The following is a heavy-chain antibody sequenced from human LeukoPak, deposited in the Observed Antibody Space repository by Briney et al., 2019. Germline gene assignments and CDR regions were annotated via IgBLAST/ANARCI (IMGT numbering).Heavy chain of an antibody. CDR2: AYYRSKWLY. CDR3: VRDANWGLDALDI. V-gene: IGHV6-1*01. D-gene: IGHD7-27*01. J-gene: IGHJ3*02. Sequence: SQTLSLTCALSGDSASFKRDVFNWVRQSPTRGLEWLGRAYYRSKWLYDYAGSVKSRLTLTPDTPKNQFSLQLNSVTPEDTAVYYCVRDANWGLDALDIWGQGTMVTVSS. CDR1: GDSASFKRDV.